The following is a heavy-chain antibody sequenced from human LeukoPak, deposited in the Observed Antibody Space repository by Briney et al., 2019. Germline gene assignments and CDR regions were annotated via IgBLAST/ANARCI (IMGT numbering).Heavy chain of an antibody. D-gene: IGHD3-9*01. CDR2: ISYDGSNK. V-gene: IGHV3-30*18. CDR3: AKDLGYGYDILTGLLGVDY. CDR1: GFTFSSYE. Sequence: PGGSLRLSCAASGFTFSSYEMNWVRQAPGKGLEWVAVISYDGSNKYYADSVKGRFTISRDNSKNTLYLQMNSLRAEDTAVYYCAKDLGYGYDILTGLLGVDYWGQGTLVTVSS. J-gene: IGHJ4*02.